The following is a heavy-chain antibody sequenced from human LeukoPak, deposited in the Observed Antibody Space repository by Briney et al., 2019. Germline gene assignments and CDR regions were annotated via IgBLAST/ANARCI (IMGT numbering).Heavy chain of an antibody. V-gene: IGHV4-39*07. CDR1: GGSISSNTYY. CDR3: ARTQDDYFDY. J-gene: IGHJ4*02. Sequence: SETLSLTCTVSGGSISSNTYYWGWIRQPPGKGLEWLGSIYYSGSTYYNPSLKSRVTISVDTSKNQFSLRLSSVTAADTAVYYCARTQDDYFDYWGQGTLVTVSS. CDR2: IYYSGST.